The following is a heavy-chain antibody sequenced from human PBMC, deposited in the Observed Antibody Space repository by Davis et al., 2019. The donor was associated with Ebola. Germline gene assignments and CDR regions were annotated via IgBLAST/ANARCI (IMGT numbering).Heavy chain of an antibody. V-gene: IGHV3-23*01. D-gene: IGHD2-8*02. CDR3: AKDLFWWSASDV. CDR1: GFTFSSCA. CDR2: IGSDSGT. Sequence: GESLKISCRASGFTFSSCAMNCVRQAPGKGLEWVSGIGSDSGTHYTDSVRGRFTVSRDDPKSTLYLQMNSLRAEDTAVYYCAKDLFWWSASDVWGQGTTVTVSS. J-gene: IGHJ6*02.